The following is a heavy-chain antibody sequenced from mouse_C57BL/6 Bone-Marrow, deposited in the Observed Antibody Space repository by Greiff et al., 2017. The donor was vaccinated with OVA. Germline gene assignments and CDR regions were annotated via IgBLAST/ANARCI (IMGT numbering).Heavy chain of an antibody. D-gene: IGHD2-3*01. CDR3: AREGDGCYWAMDY. J-gene: IGHJ4*01. Sequence: VQLQQSGAELMKPGASVKLSCNATLYPFTFYLIEWVKQRPGQGLEWIGEILPGGGSTNYNEKFKGKATFTADTSSNTAYMQLSSLTTEDSAIYYGAREGDGCYWAMDYWGQGTSVTVSS. CDR2: ILPGGGST. V-gene: IGHV1-9*01. CDR1: LYPFTFYL.